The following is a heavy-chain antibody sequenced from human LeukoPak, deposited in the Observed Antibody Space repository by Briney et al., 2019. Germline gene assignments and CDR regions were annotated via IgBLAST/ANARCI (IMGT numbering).Heavy chain of an antibody. CDR2: ISWNSGSI. CDR1: GFTFDDYA. Sequence: GRSLRLSCAASGFTFDDYAMHWVRQAPGKGLEWVSGISWNSGSIGYVDSVKGRFTISRDNAKNSLYLQMNSLRAEDTAVYYCARVYSGNTGVEYWGQGILVTVSS. CDR3: ARVYSGNTGVEY. J-gene: IGHJ4*02. V-gene: IGHV3-9*01. D-gene: IGHD1-26*01.